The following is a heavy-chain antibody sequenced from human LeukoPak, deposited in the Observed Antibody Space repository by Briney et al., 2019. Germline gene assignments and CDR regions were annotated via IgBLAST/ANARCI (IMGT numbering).Heavy chain of an antibody. D-gene: IGHD3-22*01. CDR3: AASVTEYYYDSSGYFEYFQH. CDR1: GFTSTSSA. V-gene: IGHV1-58*02. J-gene: IGHJ1*01. CDR2: IVVGSGNT. Sequence: GASVKVSCKASGFTSTSSAMQWVRQARGQRLEWIGWIVVGSGNTNYAQKFQERVTITRDMSTSTAYMELSSLRSEDTAVYYCAASVTEYYYDSSGYFEYFQHWGQGTLATVSS.